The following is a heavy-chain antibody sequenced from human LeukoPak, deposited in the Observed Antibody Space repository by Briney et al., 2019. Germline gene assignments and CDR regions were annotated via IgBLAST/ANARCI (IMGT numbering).Heavy chain of an antibody. CDR3: VRSYYYDSSGYGFDY. V-gene: IGHV4-59*08. CDR2: IYYSGST. D-gene: IGHD3-22*01. CDR1: GGSISSYY. Sequence: PSETLSLTCTVSGGSISSYYWSWIRQPPGKGLEWIGYIYYSGSTNYNPSLKSRVTISVDTSKNQFSLKLSSVTAADTAVYYCVRSYYYDSSGYGFDYWGQGTLVTVSS. J-gene: IGHJ4*02.